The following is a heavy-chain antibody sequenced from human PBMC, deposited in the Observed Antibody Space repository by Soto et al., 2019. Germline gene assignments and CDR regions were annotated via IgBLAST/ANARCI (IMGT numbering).Heavy chain of an antibody. J-gene: IGHJ1*01. D-gene: IGHD2-15*01. V-gene: IGHV1-69*02. CDR1: GGTFSSNT. CDR3: ARGYCSGGSCYSEYFQH. CDR2: LIPILGIT. Sequence: QVQLVQSGAEVQNPGSSVKVSCKASGGTFSSNTINWVRQAPGQGLEWMGRLIPILGITNYAQKFQDRVTITADKSTSTAYMELSSLRSDDAAVYYCARGYCSGGSCYSEYFQHWGQGTLVTVSS.